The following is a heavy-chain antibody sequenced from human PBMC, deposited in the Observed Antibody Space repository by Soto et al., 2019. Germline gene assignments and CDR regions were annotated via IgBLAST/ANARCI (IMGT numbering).Heavy chain of an antibody. D-gene: IGHD6-19*01. Sequence: PGGSLRLSCAASGFTFSSYDMHWVRQAPGKGLEWVAVISYDGSNKYYADSVKGRFTISRDNSKNTLYLQMNSLRAEDTAVYYCAKDLGIAVAGTVWSYYYYYGMDVWGQGTTVTVSS. J-gene: IGHJ6*02. V-gene: IGHV3-30*18. CDR3: AKDLGIAVAGTVWSYYYYYGMDV. CDR2: ISYDGSNK. CDR1: GFTFSSYD.